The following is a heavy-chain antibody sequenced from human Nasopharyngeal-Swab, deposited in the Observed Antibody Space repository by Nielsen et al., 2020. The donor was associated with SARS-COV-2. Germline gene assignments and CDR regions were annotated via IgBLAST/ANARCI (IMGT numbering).Heavy chain of an antibody. CDR2: IIPILGIP. D-gene: IGHD2-15*01. CDR3: ARGGDPREVVAATDCFDP. J-gene: IGHJ5*02. CDR1: GDTFTNSA. Sequence: SVKVSCKTSGDTFTNSAISWVRQAPGQGLEWMGRIIPILGIPNYAQNFQGRVTMTRDTSTSTVYMELSSLRSEDTAVYYCARGGDPREVVAATDCFDPWGQGTLVTVSS. V-gene: IGHV1-69*04.